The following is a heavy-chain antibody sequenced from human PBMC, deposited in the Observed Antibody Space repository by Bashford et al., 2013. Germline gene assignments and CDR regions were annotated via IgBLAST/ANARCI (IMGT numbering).Heavy chain of an antibody. CDR1: GYSLSDYG. D-gene: IGHD2-2*01. CDR2: ISPYTGHT. Sequence: ASVKVSCKASGYSLSDYGITWVRQAPGQGLEWMGWISPYTGHTDYAQKFQGRVTLTTDTSTGTAYMDVSSLTSDDTAVYYCARTAVGVAVPDSVNYFGMDVWGQGTTVTVSS. V-gene: IGHV1-18*01. J-gene: IGHJ6*02. CDR3: ARTAVGVAVPDSVNYFGMDV.